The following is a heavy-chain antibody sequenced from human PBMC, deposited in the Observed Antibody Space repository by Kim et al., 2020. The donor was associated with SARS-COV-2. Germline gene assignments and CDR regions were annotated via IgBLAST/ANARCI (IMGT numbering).Heavy chain of an antibody. CDR3: VKDGRTFDI. CDR2: ITGSGGST. Sequence: GGSLRLSCAASGFAFSNYVMSWVRQAPGKGLEWVSLITGSGGSTLYADSVKGRSTISRDNSKNMLYLQMNSLRGEATAVYYCVKDGRTFDIWGQGAMVT. V-gene: IGHV3-23*01. CDR1: GFAFSNYV. J-gene: IGHJ3*02.